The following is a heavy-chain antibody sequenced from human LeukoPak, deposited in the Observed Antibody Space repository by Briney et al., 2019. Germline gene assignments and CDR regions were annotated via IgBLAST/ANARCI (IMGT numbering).Heavy chain of an antibody. Sequence: GGSLRLSCAASGFTFSSYSMNWVRQAPGKGLEWVSPITSSRAYIYYADSVKGRFTISRDKAKNSLYLQMNSLRAEDTAVYCCARDRSGSGSFYGFWGQGTLVTVSS. CDR2: ITSSRAYI. D-gene: IGHD3-10*01. V-gene: IGHV3-21*06. CDR1: GFTFSSYS. CDR3: ARDRSGSGSFYGF. J-gene: IGHJ4*02.